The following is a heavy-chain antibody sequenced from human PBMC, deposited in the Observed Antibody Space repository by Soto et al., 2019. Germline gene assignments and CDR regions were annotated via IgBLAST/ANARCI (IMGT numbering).Heavy chain of an antibody. CDR2: IWYDGSNK. Sequence: QVQLVESGGGVVQPGRSLRLSCAASGFTFSSYGMHWVRQAPGKGLEWVAVIWYDGSNKYYADSVKGRFTISRDNSKNTLYLQMNSLRAEDTAVYYCARDEPSRYYGMDVWGQGTTVTVSS. J-gene: IGHJ6*02. CDR3: ARDEPSRYYGMDV. CDR1: GFTFSSYG. V-gene: IGHV3-33*01.